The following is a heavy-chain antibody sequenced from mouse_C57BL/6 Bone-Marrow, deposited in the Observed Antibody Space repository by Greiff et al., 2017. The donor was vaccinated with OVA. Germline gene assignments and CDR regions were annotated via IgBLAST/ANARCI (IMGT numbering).Heavy chain of an antibody. Sequence: EVQLQQSGPELVKPGASVKISCKASGYSFTGYYMNWVKQSPEKSLEWIGEINPSTGGTTYNQKFKAKATLTVDKSSSTAYMQLKSLTSEDAAVYYCARGVGYYAMDYWGQGTSVTVSS. J-gene: IGHJ4*01. CDR2: INPSTGGT. CDR1: GYSFTGYY. CDR3: ARGVGYYAMDY. D-gene: IGHD1-1*01. V-gene: IGHV1-42*01.